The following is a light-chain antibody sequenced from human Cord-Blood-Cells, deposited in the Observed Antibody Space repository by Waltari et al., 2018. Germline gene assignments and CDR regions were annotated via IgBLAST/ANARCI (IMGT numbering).Light chain of an antibody. J-gene: IGKJ4*01. V-gene: IGKV3-20*01. CDR3: QQYGSSPT. CDR1: QSVSSSY. CDR2: GAS. Sequence: EIVLTQSPGTLSLSPGERASLSCRASQSVSSSYLAWYQQKPGQAPRLLIYGASSRATGIPDRCSGSGSGTDFTLTISRLEPEDFAVYYCQQYGSSPTFGGGTKVVIK.